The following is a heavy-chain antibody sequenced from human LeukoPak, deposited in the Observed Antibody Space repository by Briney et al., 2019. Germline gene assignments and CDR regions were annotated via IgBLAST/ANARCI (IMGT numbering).Heavy chain of an antibody. CDR1: GFPFGTYA. Sequence: GGSLRLSCAASGFPFGTYAMSWVRQAPGKGLEWVSAISGGSDNTHYAESVKGRFTISRDISKSTVYLQMNSLRVEDTAVYYCARYQLEITAIDYWGQGTLVTVSS. CDR2: ISGGSDNT. J-gene: IGHJ4*02. V-gene: IGHV3-23*01. CDR3: ARYQLEITAIDY. D-gene: IGHD5-18*01.